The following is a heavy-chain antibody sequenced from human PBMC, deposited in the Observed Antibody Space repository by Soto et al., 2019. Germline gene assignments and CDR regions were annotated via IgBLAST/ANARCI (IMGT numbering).Heavy chain of an antibody. CDR2: IYTSGDT. CDR1: GFSFSSHD. CDR3: ARAGTNWYFDL. D-gene: IGHD1-1*01. V-gene: IGHV3-13*01. J-gene: IGHJ2*01. Sequence: GGSLRLSCAASGFSFSSHDMHWVRQPTGKGLEWVSGIYTSGDTYYPGSVKGRFTISRENAKNSLYLQMNSLRVEDTAVYYCARAGTNWYFDLWGRGTLVTVSS.